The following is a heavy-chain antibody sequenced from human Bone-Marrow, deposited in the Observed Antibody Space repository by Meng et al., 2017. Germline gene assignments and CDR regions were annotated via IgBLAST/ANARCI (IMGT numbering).Heavy chain of an antibody. D-gene: IGHD2-15*01. J-gene: IGHJ4*02. Sequence: GSLRLSCTVSGGSISSSSYYWGWIRQPPGKGLEWIGCIYYSGSTYYNPSLKSRVTISVDTSKKQFSLKLSSVTAADTAVYYCARGDGGCSGGSCYTYFDYWGQGTLVTVSS. CDR1: GGSISSSSYY. V-gene: IGHV4-39*07. CDR3: ARGDGGCSGGSCYTYFDY. CDR2: IYYSGST.